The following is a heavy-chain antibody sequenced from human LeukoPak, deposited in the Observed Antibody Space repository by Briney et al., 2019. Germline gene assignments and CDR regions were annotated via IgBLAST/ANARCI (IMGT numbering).Heavy chain of an antibody. V-gene: IGHV3-23*01. CDR3: AKEEGVQGANTFDV. CDR1: GFPFSSYA. J-gene: IGHJ3*01. D-gene: IGHD1-1*01. CDR2: ISGSGGTT. Sequence: GGSLRLSCAASGFPFSSYAMSWVRQAPGKGLEWVSGISGSGGTTYYADSVKGRFTVSRDKSRKTLYLQMNSLRVEDTAVYYCAKEEGVQGANTFDVWGQGTVVIVSS.